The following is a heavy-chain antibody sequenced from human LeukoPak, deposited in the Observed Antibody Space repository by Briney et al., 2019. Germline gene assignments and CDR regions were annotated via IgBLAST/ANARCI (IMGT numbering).Heavy chain of an antibody. CDR2: ICYGGNT. J-gene: IGHJ5*02. CDR1: GGSISSANYC. Sequence: PSQTLSLTCSVSGGSISSANYCWSWIGQPPAKGLEWIGYICYGGNTYYSPSLKSRVTISVDTSKNQFSLNLTSVTAADTAVYYCARALYWFDPWGQGTLVTVSS. V-gene: IGHV4-30-4*01. CDR3: ARALYWFDP.